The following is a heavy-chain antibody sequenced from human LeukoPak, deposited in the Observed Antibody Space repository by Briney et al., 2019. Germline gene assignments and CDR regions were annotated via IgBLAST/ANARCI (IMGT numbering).Heavy chain of an antibody. CDR1: GFTFGDYA. CDR3: TRVGGYPNWFDP. CDR2: IRSKAYGGTT. D-gene: IGHD1-26*01. Sequence: PGRSLRLSCTASGFTFGDYAMSWVRQAPGKGLEWVGFIRSKAYGGTTVYAASVKGRFTISRDDSKSIAYLQMNSLKTEDTAVYYCTRVGGYPNWFDPWGQGTLVTVSS. V-gene: IGHV3-49*04. J-gene: IGHJ5*02.